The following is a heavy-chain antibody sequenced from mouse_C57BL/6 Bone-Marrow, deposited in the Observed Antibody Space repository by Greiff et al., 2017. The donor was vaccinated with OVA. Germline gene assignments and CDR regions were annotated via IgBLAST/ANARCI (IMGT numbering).Heavy chain of an antibody. Sequence: EVKLMESGGGLVKPGGSLKLSCAASGFTFSSYAMSWVRQTPEKRLEWVATISAGGSYTYYPDNVKGRFTISRDNAKNNLYLHMSHLMSEDTAMYYGARGELYYSNFHGYFDVWGTGTTVTVSA. CDR2: ISAGGSYT. CDR3: ARGELYYSNFHGYFDV. D-gene: IGHD2-5*01. J-gene: IGHJ1*03. CDR1: GFTFSSYA. V-gene: IGHV5-4*03.